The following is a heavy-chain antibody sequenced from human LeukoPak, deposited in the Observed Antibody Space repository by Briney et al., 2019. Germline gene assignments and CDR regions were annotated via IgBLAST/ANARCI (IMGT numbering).Heavy chain of an antibody. CDR1: GFTVSSNY. CDR3: AKDLRTYYYDSSGYY. Sequence: GGSLRLSCAASGFTVSSNYMSWVRQAPGKGLEWVSVIYSGGSTYYADSVKGRFTISRDNSKNTLYLQMNSLRAEDTAVYYCAKDLRTYYYDSSGYYWGQGTLVTVSS. CDR2: IYSGGST. J-gene: IGHJ4*02. V-gene: IGHV3-53*05. D-gene: IGHD3-22*01.